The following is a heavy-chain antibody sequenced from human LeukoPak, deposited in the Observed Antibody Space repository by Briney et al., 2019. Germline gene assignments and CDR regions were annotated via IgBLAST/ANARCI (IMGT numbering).Heavy chain of an antibody. J-gene: IGHJ4*02. CDR2: FDPEQAKT. V-gene: IGHV1-24*01. CDR1: GYSLTDVN. Sequence: GASVKVSCKVSGYSLTDVNIQWGRQAPGKGLGCGGGFDPEQAKTVYAEKFQGRVTMTEDPSTDTAYMELSSPRSEDTAVYFCATRSGDFWSGYENWGQGTLVTVSS. CDR3: ATRSGDFWSGYEN. D-gene: IGHD3-3*01.